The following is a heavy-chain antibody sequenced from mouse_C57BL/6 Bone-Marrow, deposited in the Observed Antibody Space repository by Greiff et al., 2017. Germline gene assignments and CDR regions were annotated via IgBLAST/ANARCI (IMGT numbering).Heavy chain of an antibody. D-gene: IGHD5-1*01. J-gene: IGHJ2*01. CDR1: GYTFTSYG. CDR2: IYPRSGNT. V-gene: IGHV1-81*01. CDR3: ARSSDVSNYFDY. Sequence: QVQLQQSGAELARPGASVKLSCKASGYTFTSYGISWVKQRTGQGLEGIGEIYPRSGNTYYNEKLKGKATLTADKSSSTAYMELRSLTSEDSAVYFCARSSDVSNYFDYWGQGTTLPVSS.